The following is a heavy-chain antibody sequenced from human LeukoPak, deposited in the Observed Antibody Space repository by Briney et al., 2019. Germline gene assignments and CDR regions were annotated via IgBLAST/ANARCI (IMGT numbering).Heavy chain of an antibody. Sequence: SETLSLTCTVSGGSISSYYWSWIRQPPGKGLEWIGYIYYSGSTNYNPSLKSRVTISVDTSKNQFSLRLSSVTAADPAVYYCARVGYYGSGNYYNDRGAFDYWGQGTLVTVSS. J-gene: IGHJ4*02. CDR3: ARVGYYGSGNYYNDRGAFDY. V-gene: IGHV4-59*01. D-gene: IGHD3-10*01. CDR1: GGSISSYY. CDR2: IYYSGST.